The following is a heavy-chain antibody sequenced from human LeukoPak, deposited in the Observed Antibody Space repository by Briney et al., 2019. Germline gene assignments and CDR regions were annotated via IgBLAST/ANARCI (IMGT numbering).Heavy chain of an antibody. CDR3: ARNEEGSFDY. CDR1: GGSISSGGYY. CDR2: IYHSGST. J-gene: IGHJ4*02. V-gene: IGHV4-39*07. Sequence: SETLSLTCTVSGGSISSGGYYWSWIRQPPGKGLEWIGSIYHSGSTYYNPSLKSRVTISVDTSKNQFSLKLSSVTAADTAVYYCARNEEGSFDYWGQGTLVTVSS.